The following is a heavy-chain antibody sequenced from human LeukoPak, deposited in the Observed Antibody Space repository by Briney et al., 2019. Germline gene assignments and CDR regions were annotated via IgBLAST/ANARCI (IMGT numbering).Heavy chain of an antibody. J-gene: IGHJ4*02. CDR3: AKDVTVAGFDY. V-gene: IGHV3-21*01. D-gene: IGHD6-19*01. Sequence: GGSLRLSCAASGFNFRIFGMNWVRQAPGKGLEWISSVSSGGDFRYYAESVRGRFTISRDNANNSLYLQMNSLRIDDTAVYYCAKDVTVAGFDYWGQGALVTVSS. CDR1: GFNFRIFG. CDR2: VSSGGDFR.